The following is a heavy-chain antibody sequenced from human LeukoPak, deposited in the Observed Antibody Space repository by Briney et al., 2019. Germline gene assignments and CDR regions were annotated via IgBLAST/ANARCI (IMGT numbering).Heavy chain of an antibody. CDR1: GYTFTGYY. CDR3: ARERITMVRGAKSNWFDP. D-gene: IGHD3-10*01. Sequence: GASVKVSCKASGYTFTGYYMHWVRQAPGQGLEWMGWINPNSGGTNYAQKFQGRVTMTRDTSISTAYMELSRLRSDDTAMYYCARERITMVRGAKSNWFDPWGQGTLVTVSS. J-gene: IGHJ5*02. V-gene: IGHV1-2*02. CDR2: INPNSGGT.